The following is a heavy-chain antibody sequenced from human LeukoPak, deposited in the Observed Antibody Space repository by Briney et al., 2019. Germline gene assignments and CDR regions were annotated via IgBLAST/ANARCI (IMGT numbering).Heavy chain of an antibody. Sequence: GGSLRLSCAASGFTFSSYWMSWVRQAPGKGLEWVANIKQDGSEKYYVDSVKGRFTISRDNAKNSLYLQMNSLRAEDTAVYDCARDSRYDILTGYYSFDYWGQGTLVTVSS. V-gene: IGHV3-7*04. J-gene: IGHJ4*02. D-gene: IGHD3-9*01. CDR3: ARDSRYDILTGYYSFDY. CDR2: IKQDGSEK. CDR1: GFTFSSYW.